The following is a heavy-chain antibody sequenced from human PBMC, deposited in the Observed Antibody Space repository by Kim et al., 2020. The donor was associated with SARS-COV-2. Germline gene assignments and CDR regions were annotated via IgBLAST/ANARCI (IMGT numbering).Heavy chain of an antibody. Sequence: GGSLRLSCTASGFPFGDYAMGWFRQAPGKGLECVGFIRRKAYGATTQYAASVKGRFTIPRDDYKSIAYLQMNSLKTEDTAVYYCTRRTDYCGRGTLVTVS. CDR3: TRRTDY. V-gene: IGHV3-49*03. CDR2: IRRKAYGATT. J-gene: IGHJ4*02. CDR1: GFPFGDYA.